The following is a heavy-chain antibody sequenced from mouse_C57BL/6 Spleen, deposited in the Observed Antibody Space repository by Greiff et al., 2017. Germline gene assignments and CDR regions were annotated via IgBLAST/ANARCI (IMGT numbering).Heavy chain of an antibody. Sequence: VQLQQSGAELVKPGASVKISCKASGYAFSSYWMNWVKQRPGKGLEWIGQIYPGDGDTNYNGKFKGKATLTADKSSSTAYMQLSSLTSEDSAVYFCARWDYYGSSTGFAYWGQGTLVTVSA. D-gene: IGHD1-1*01. CDR1: GYAFSSYW. CDR3: ARWDYYGSSTGFAY. V-gene: IGHV1-80*01. CDR2: IYPGDGDT. J-gene: IGHJ3*01.